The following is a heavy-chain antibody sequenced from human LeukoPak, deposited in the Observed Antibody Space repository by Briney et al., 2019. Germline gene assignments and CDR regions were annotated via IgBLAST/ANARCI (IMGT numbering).Heavy chain of an antibody. J-gene: IGHJ4*02. CDR3: ARMRDGYMGRYYFDY. Sequence: GGSLRLSCAASGFIFTDYYMSWIRQAPGKGLEWVSYISGTISYTNYADSVKGRFTISRDNARNSLFLEMNSLRAEDTAVYYCARMRDGYMGRYYFDYWGQGTLVTVSS. CDR1: GFIFTDYY. V-gene: IGHV3-11*06. CDR2: ISGTISYT. D-gene: IGHD5-24*01.